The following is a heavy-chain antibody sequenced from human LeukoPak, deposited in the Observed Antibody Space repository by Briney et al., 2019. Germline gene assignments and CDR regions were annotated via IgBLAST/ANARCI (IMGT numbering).Heavy chain of an antibody. Sequence: PGGSLRLSCAASGFTVSANYMSWVRQAPGKGLEWVAVIYSGVGTYYADSVKGRFTISRDNSKNTLYLQMNSLSAEDPAVYYCATHDVLTGYPYFDFWGQGTLVAVSS. CDR2: IYSGVGT. CDR1: GFTVSANY. J-gene: IGHJ4*02. D-gene: IGHD3-9*01. V-gene: IGHV3-66*01. CDR3: ATHDVLTGYPYFDF.